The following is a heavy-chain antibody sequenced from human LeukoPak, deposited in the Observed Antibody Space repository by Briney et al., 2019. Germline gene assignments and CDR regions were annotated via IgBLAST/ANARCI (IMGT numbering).Heavy chain of an antibody. Sequence: GGSLRLSCAASGFTFSSYSMNWVRQAPGRGLEWVSSISSSSSYIYYADSVKGRFTTSRDNAKNSLYLQMSSLRAEDTAVYYCARDPWFGELHYFDYGGQGTLVTVSS. V-gene: IGHV3-21*01. CDR2: ISSSSSYI. CDR1: GFTFSSYS. CDR3: ARDPWFGELHYFDY. D-gene: IGHD3-10*01. J-gene: IGHJ4*02.